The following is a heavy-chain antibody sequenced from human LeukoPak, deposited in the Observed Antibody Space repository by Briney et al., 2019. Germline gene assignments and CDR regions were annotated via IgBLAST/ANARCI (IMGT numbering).Heavy chain of an antibody. CDR1: GFTFSSYG. Sequence: GGSLRLSCAASGFTFSSYGMHWVRQAPGKGLEWVAFKRYDGSNKYYADSVKGRFTISRDNSKNTLYLQMNSLRAEDTAVYYCAKDPGQLLVYYFDYWGQGTLVTVSS. D-gene: IGHD6-6*01. J-gene: IGHJ4*02. CDR2: KRYDGSNK. CDR3: AKDPGQLLVYYFDY. V-gene: IGHV3-30*02.